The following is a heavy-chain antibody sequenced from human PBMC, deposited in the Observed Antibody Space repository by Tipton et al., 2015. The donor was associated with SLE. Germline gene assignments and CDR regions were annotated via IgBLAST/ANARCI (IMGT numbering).Heavy chain of an antibody. CDR2: INHSGST. CDR1: GGSFSGYY. J-gene: IGHJ4*02. D-gene: IGHD2-15*01. V-gene: IGHV4-34*01. Sequence: TLSLTCAVYGGSFSGYYWSWIRQPPGKGLEWFGEINHSGSTNYNPSLKSRLTISVDASKNQSSLKLSSVTAADTAMYYCARLVVIAATLLDYWGQGTRGTV. CDR3: ARLVVIAATLLDY.